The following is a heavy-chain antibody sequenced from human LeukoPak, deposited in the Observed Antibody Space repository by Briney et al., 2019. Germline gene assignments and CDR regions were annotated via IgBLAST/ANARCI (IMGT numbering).Heavy chain of an antibody. CDR2: IYTSGST. CDR3: ARGGRQQLVNL. CDR1: GGSINNYY. D-gene: IGHD6-13*01. V-gene: IGHV4-4*07. J-gene: IGHJ4*02. Sequence: PSETLSLTCTVSGGSINNYYCSWIRQSAGKGLEWIGRIYTSGSTNYNPSLESRVTMSVDTSKNQFSLNLSSVTAAYTGVYFCARGGRQQLVNLWGQGTLVTVSS.